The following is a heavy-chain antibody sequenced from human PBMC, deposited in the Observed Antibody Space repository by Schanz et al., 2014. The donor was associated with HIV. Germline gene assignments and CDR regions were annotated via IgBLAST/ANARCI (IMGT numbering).Heavy chain of an antibody. J-gene: IGHJ6*02. V-gene: IGHV3-30*18. D-gene: IGHD3-10*01. Sequence: QVQLVESGGGLVKSGGSLRLSCAASGITFSDYYMSWIRQAPGKGLEWVAVVSYDGSNKYYADSVKGRFTISRDTSKKKLYLQMNSLRAEDTAVYYCAKGSSLWSFYYDMDVWGQGTTVTVSS. CDR2: VSYDGSNK. CDR3: AKGSSLWSFYYDMDV. CDR1: GITFSDYY.